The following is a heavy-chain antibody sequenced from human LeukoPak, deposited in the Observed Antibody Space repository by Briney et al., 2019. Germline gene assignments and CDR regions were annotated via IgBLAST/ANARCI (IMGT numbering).Heavy chain of an antibody. CDR3: ASQVHWAAALDS. CDR1: SGSMTSYY. D-gene: IGHD6-13*01. V-gene: IGHV4-59*08. J-gene: IGHJ4*02. CDR2: IFHTGTA. Sequence: PSETLSLTCNVSSGSMTSYYWSWIRQPPGRGLEWIGYIFHTGTATYNPSLKSRFTMSVDTSQKQFSLKVISVTAADTAVYYCASQVHWAAALDSWGQGTLVSVSS.